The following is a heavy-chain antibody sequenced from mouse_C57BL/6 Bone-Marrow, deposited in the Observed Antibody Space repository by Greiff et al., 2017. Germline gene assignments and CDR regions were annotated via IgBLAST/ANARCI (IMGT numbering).Heavy chain of an antibody. CDR1: GYTFTSYW. CDR2: IHPNSGST. Sequence: QVQLQQPGAELVKPGASVKLSCKASGYTFTSYWMHWVKQRPGQGLEWIGMIHPNSGSTNYNEKFKSKATLTVDKSSSTAYMQLSSLTSADSAVYYCARERDLLWLRRGVYYWGQGTTLTVSS. D-gene: IGHD2-2*01. CDR3: ARERDLLWLRRGVYY. J-gene: IGHJ2*01. V-gene: IGHV1-64*01.